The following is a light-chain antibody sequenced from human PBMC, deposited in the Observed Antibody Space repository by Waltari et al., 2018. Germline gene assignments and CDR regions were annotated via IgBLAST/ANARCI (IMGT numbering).Light chain of an antibody. CDR3: NSYTPISTWV. V-gene: IGLV2-14*03. CDR2: DVS. CDR1: SSDVGPSNY. Sequence: QSALTQPASVSGSPGQSITISCTGTSSDVGPSNYVSWYQQYPGKAPKLIIYDVSYRPSGVSSRFSGSKSGNTASLTISGLQAEDEADYYCNSYTPISTWVFGGGTKLTVL. J-gene: IGLJ3*02.